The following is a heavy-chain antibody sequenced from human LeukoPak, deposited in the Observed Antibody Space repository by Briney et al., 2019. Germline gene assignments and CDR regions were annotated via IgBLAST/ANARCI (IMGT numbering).Heavy chain of an antibody. D-gene: IGHD3-10*01. J-gene: IGHJ3*02. CDR1: GFSVSDNY. V-gene: IGHV3-53*01. Sequence: GGSLRLSCATSGFSVSDNYMTWVRQAPGNGLEWVSVIYRGGSTYYTDSVKGRFTISGDNSKNMVYPQMYSLRVEDTAVYYCARGGGYGSGNHYRGGAFDIWGQGTMVTVSS. CDR3: ARGGGYGSGNHYRGGAFDI. CDR2: IYRGGST.